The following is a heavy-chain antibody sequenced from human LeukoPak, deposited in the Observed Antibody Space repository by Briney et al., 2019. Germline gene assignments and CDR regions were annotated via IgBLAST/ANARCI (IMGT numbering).Heavy chain of an antibody. D-gene: IGHD5-18*01. CDR3: AKGGYSNGRYYYYYMDV. V-gene: IGHV3-23*01. Sequence: GGSLRLSCAASGFTFSSYGMHWVRQAPGKGLEWVSSFSFNGESTYYADSAKGRFTISRDNSKNTLYLQMNSLRAEDTAVYYCAKGGYSNGRYYYYYMDVWGEGITVTVSS. CDR1: GFTFSSYG. CDR2: FSFNGEST. J-gene: IGHJ6*03.